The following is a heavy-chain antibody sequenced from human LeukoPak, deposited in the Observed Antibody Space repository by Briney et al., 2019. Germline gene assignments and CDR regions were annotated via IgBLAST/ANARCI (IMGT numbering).Heavy chain of an antibody. V-gene: IGHV3-30*03. CDR1: GFTFSSHD. CDR3: ARSIAVAIGAFDI. D-gene: IGHD6-19*01. CDR2: ISYDGGKK. Sequence: GRSLRLSCAASGFTFSSHDMHWVRQAPGKGLEWVAIISYDGGKKDYADSVKGRFTISRDNSKNTLYLQMNSLRAEDMALYYCARSIAVAIGAFDIWGQGTMVTVSS. J-gene: IGHJ3*02.